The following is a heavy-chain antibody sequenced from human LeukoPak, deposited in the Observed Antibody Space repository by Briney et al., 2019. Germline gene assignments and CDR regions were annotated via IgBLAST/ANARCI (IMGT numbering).Heavy chain of an antibody. CDR1: GGSISSGDYY. D-gene: IGHD3-22*01. CDR2: IYYSGST. V-gene: IGHV4-30-4*08. J-gene: IGHJ4*02. Sequence: SETLSLTCTVSGGSISSGDYYWSWIRQPPGKGLEWIGYIYYSGSTYYNPSLKSRVTISVDTSKNQFSLKLSSVTAADTAVYYCARGESSQCITMIALAYFDYWGQGTLVTVSS. CDR3: ARGESSQCITMIALAYFDY.